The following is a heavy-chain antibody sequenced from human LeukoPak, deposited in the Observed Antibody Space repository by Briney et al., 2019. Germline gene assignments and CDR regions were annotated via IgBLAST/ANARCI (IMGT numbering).Heavy chain of an antibody. D-gene: IGHD3-22*01. Sequence: GGSLRLSCAASGFTFNNFAMSWVRQAPGKGLEWVAGISDSGGRRYYADSVKGGFTISRDNAKNTVYLQMNRLRAEDTAVYHCAKDVVYYYHNIAYYNGFDTGGQGTMVTVS. J-gene: IGHJ3*02. CDR1: GFTFNNFA. V-gene: IGHV3-23*01. CDR3: AKDVVYYYHNIAYYNGFDT. CDR2: ISDSGGRR.